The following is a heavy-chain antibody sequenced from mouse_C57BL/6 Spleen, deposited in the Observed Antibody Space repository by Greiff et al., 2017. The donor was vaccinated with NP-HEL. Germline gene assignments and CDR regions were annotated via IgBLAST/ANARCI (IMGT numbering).Heavy chain of an antibody. CDR2: IHPNSGST. CDR3: AREGYGSSYVNYFDY. Sequence: QVQLQQPGAELVKPGASVKLSCKASGYTFTSYWMHWVKQRPGQGLEWIGMIHPNSGSTNYNEKFKSKATLTVDKSSSTAYMQLSSLTSEDSAVYYCAREGYGSSYVNYFDYWGQGTTLTVSS. CDR1: GYTFTSYW. V-gene: IGHV1-64*01. D-gene: IGHD1-1*01. J-gene: IGHJ2*01.